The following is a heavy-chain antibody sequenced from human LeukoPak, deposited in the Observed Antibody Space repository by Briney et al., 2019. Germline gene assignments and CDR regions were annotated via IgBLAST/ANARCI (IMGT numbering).Heavy chain of an antibody. CDR2: INPSGGST. CDR1: GYTFTSYY. D-gene: IGHD6-13*01. J-gene: IGHJ4*02. CDR3: ARDSVEQQLVPDY. Sequence: ASVRVSCKASGYTFTSYYMHWVRQAPGQGLEWMGIINPSGGSTSYAQKFQGRVTLTRDTSTSTVYMELSSLRSEDTAVYYCARDSVEQQLVPDYWGQGTLVTVSS. V-gene: IGHV1-46*01.